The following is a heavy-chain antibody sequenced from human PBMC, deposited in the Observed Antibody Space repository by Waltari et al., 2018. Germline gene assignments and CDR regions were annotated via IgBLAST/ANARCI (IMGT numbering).Heavy chain of an antibody. CDR1: GFPLNEFP. J-gene: IGHJ4*02. CDR3: ARGYSSGGYMRFDY. V-gene: IGHV3-66*02. D-gene: IGHD6-19*01. CDR2: IHSGCST. Sequence: EVQLLESGGGLVQPGESLRLSCAVSGFPLNEFPMSWVRQAPGEGLEVVSVIHSGCSTYYAASVEGRFTISRDNSKNTLYLQRNSLRAEDTAVYYCARGYSSGGYMRFDYWGQGTLVTVSS.